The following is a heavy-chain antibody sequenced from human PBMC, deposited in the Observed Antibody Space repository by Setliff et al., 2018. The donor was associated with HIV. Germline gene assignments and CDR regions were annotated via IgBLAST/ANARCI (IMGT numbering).Heavy chain of an antibody. J-gene: IGHJ4*02. CDR2: IYSSGST. CDR3: ARRMAAGTFDY. Sequence: SETLSLTCTVSGGSISSGGYYWSWIRQHPGKGLEWIGRIYSSGSTNYNPSLKSRVTMSVDTSKNQISLKLSSVTAADTAMYYCARRMAAGTFDYWGQGTLVTVSS. D-gene: IGHD6-13*01. CDR1: GGSISSGGYY. V-gene: IGHV4-61*08.